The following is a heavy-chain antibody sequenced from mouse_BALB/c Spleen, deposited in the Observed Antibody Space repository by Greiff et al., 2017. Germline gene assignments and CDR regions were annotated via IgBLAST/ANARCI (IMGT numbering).Heavy chain of an antibody. CDR1: GFTFSSYT. D-gene: IGHD1-1*01. V-gene: IGHV5-12-2*01. CDR3: ASYYYGSSGAMDY. J-gene: IGHJ4*01. CDR2: ISNGGGST. Sequence: EVQVVESGGGLVQPGGSLKLSCAASGFTFSSYTMSWVRQTPEKRLEWVAYISNGGGSTYYPDTVKGRFTISRDNAKNTLYLQMSSLKSEDTAMYYCASYYYGSSGAMDYWGQGTSVTVSS.